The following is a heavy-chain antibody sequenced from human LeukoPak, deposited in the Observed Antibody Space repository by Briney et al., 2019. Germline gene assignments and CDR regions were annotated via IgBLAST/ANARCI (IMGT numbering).Heavy chain of an antibody. D-gene: IGHD4-23*01. CDR1: GFTFSSYS. J-gene: IGHJ4*02. Sequence: AGGSLRLSCAASGFTFSSYSMNWVRQAPGKGLEWVSSISSSSSYIYYADSVKGRFTISRDNAKNSLYLQMNSLRAEDTAVYYCARDPSYGGNSDYWGQGTLVTVSS. CDR2: ISSSSSYI. CDR3: ARDPSYGGNSDY. V-gene: IGHV3-21*01.